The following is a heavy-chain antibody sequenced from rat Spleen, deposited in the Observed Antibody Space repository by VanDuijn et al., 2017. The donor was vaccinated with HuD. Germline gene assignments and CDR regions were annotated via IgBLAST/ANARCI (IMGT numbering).Heavy chain of an antibody. CDR3: TRGGYFRH. J-gene: IGHJ2*01. CDR1: GFTFSDYY. V-gene: IGHV5-20*01. D-gene: IGHD2-5*01. CDR2: ITYDGGST. Sequence: EVQLVESGGGLVQPGRSMKLSCAASGFTFSDYYMAWVRQTPTRGLEWVASITYDGGSTYYRDSVRGRFTISRDNAKSSLYLQMDSLRSEDTATYYCTRGGYFRHWGQGVMVTVSS.